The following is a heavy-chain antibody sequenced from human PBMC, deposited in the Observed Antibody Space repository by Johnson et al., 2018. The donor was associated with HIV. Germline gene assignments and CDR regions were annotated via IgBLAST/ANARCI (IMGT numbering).Heavy chain of an antibody. CDR3: ARSHGSSGRGAFDI. CDR2: ISYDGSNK. J-gene: IGHJ3*02. V-gene: IGHV3-30*04. D-gene: IGHD6-19*01. Sequence: QVQLVESGGGVVQPGRSLRLSCAASGFTFSSYAMHWVRQAPGKGLEWVAVISYDGSNKYYADSVKGRFTISRDNAKNSLYLQMNSLRAEDTALYYCARSHGSSGRGAFDIWGQGTMVTVSS. CDR1: GFTFSSYA.